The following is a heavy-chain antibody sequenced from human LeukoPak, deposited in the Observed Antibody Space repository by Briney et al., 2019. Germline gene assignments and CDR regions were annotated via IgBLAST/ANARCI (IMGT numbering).Heavy chain of an antibody. V-gene: IGHV1-69*13. CDR2: IIPIFGTA. CDR1: GGTFSSYA. J-gene: IGHJ6*02. D-gene: IGHD2-8*02. Sequence: SVKVSCKASGGTFSSYAISWVRQAPGQGLEWMGGIIPIFGTANYAQKFRGRVMITADESTSTAYMELSSLRSEDTAVYYCATDTGYYGMDVWGQGTTVTVSS. CDR3: ATDTGYYGMDV.